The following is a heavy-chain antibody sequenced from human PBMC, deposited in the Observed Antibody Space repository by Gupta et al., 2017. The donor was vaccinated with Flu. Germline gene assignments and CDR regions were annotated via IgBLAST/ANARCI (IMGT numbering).Heavy chain of an antibody. V-gene: IGHV4-39*01. D-gene: IGHD3-9*01. J-gene: IGHJ4*02. CDR2: IYYLGST. Sequence: GGCRQPPGKGLEWIGSIYYLGSTYFNPSLESRVTISVDTSKNQLSLKLSSVTAADTAIYYCARAIYSASPFDYWGQGTLVTVSS. CDR3: ARAIYSASPFDY.